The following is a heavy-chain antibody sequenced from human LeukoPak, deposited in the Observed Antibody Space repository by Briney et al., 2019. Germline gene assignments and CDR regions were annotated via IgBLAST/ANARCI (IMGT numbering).Heavy chain of an antibody. J-gene: IGHJ5*02. V-gene: IGHV3-48*01. CDR1: GFTFSSYS. Sequence: GGSLRLSCAASGFTFSSYSMNWVRQAPGKGLEWVSYISSSSSTIYYADSVKGRFTISRDNAKNSLYLQMNSLRAEDTAVYYCAPRPDRLCDPWGQGTLVTVSS. CDR3: APRPDRLCDP. CDR2: ISSSSSTI.